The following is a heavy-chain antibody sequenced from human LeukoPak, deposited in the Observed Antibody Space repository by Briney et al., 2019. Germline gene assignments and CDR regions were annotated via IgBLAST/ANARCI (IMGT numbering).Heavy chain of an antibody. CDR1: GGSFSGYY. CDR3: ARGRCNWSY. J-gene: IGHJ4*02. Sequence: SETLSLTCAVYGGSFSGYYWSWIRQPPGRGLEWIGEINHGGSTNYNPSLKSRVTISVDTSKNQFSLKLSSVTAADTAVYYCARGRCNWSYWGQGTLVTVSS. V-gene: IGHV4-34*01. CDR2: INHGGST. D-gene: IGHD1-20*01.